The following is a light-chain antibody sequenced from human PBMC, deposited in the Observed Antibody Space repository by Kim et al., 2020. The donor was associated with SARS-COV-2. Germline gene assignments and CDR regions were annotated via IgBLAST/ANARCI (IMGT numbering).Light chain of an antibody. V-gene: IGKV3-15*01. J-gene: IGKJ2*01. CDR2: GAS. CDR1: QSVSSN. Sequence: VPPWKRTTLSGRASQSVSSNLAWYQQKPGQAPRLLIYGASTRATGIPARFSGSESGTEFTLTISSLQSEDFAVYYCQQYNNWPLYTFGQGTKLEI. CDR3: QQYNNWPLYT.